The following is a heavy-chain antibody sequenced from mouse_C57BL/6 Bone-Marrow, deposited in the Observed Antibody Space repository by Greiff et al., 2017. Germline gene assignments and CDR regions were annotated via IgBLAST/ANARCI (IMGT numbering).Heavy chain of an antibody. CDR2: IYPGSGST. CDR1: GYTFTNYW. V-gene: IGHV1-55*01. D-gene: IGHD1-1*01. Sequence: VQLQQPGAGLVEPGGSVKMSCQASGYTFTNYWITWVQQTPGQGLAWVGDIYPGSGSTYYNEKFKSQATLTVDTSSSTAYMKLSSLTSEDSAVDYCVSRELLRHYAMDYWGQGTSVTVSA. CDR3: VSRELLRHYAMDY. J-gene: IGHJ4*01.